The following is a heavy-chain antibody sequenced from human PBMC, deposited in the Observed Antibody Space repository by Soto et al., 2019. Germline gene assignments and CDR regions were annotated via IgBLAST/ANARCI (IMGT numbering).Heavy chain of an antibody. J-gene: IGHJ4*02. CDR2: IYYTGST. CDR3: ARQIGRGSWSLDH. Sequence: TLSLTCTVSGGSISSSDYWWGWIRQPPGKGLEWIGSIYYTGSTYYNPSLKSRVIISVDTSKNQFSLRLSSVTAADTAVYYCARQIGRGSWSLDHWGQGTLVTVSS. CDR1: GGSISSSDYW. D-gene: IGHD6-13*01. V-gene: IGHV4-39*01.